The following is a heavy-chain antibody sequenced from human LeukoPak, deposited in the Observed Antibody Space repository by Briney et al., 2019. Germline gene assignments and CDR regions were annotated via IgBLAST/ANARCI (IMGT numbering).Heavy chain of an antibody. J-gene: IGHJ1*01. CDR3: AIQKADLITMVRGIIAF. CDR1: GFTFSSFW. V-gene: IGHV3-7*01. D-gene: IGHD3-10*01. Sequence: GGSLRLSCVASGFTFSSFWMTWVRQAPGKGLEWVANIKPDGTENYYVDSVKGRFSISRDNVKNSLYLQMNGLRAEDTAVYYCAIQKADLITMVRGIIAFWGQGTLVTVSS. CDR2: IKPDGTEN.